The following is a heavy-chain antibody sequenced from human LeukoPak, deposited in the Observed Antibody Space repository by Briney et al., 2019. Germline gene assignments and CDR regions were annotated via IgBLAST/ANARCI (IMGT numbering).Heavy chain of an antibody. D-gene: IGHD3-16*01. CDR3: VLYPRGGNSFDY. CDR1: GFTFSSNW. Sequence: GGSLRLSCAASGFTFSSNWMHWVRQAPGKGLVWVSHISSDGSSTGYADSVKGRFTISRDNAKNTLYLQMSSLRTEDTAVYYCVLYPRGGNSFDYWGQGTLVTVSS. V-gene: IGHV3-74*01. CDR2: ISSDGSST. J-gene: IGHJ4*02.